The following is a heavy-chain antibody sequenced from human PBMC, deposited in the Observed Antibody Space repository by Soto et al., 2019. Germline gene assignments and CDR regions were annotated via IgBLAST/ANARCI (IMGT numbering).Heavy chain of an antibody. V-gene: IGHV1-24*01. CDR3: ATKLGYYDSSGSSYYFDY. Sequence: ASVKVSCKVSGYTLTELSMHWVRQAPGKGLEWMGGFDPEDGETIYAQKFQGRVTMTEDTSTDTAYMELSSLRSEDTAVYYCATKLGYYDSSGSSYYFDYWGQGTLVTVSS. CDR1: GYTLTELS. CDR2: FDPEDGET. J-gene: IGHJ4*02. D-gene: IGHD3-22*01.